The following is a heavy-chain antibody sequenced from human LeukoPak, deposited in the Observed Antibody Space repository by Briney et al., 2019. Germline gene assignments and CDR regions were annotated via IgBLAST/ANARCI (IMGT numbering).Heavy chain of an antibody. CDR2: IYYSGST. V-gene: IGHV4-39*01. CDR1: GGSISSYC. Sequence: SETLSLTCTVSGGSISSYCWGWIRQPPGKGLEWIGSIYYSGSTYYNPSLKSRVTISVDTSKNQFSLKLSSVPAADTAAYYCARRGGIIRGVASYYYMDVWGKGTTVTISS. CDR3: ARRGGIIRGVASYYYMDV. D-gene: IGHD3-10*01. J-gene: IGHJ6*03.